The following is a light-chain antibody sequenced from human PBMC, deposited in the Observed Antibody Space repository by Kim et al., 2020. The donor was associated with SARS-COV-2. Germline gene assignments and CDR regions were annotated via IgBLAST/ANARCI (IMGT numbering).Light chain of an antibody. Sequence: VTISCTESSSNIGAGYDVHWYQQLPGTAPKLLIYGNSNRPSGVPDRFSGSKSGTSASLAITGLQAEDEADYYCQSYDNSLSGSWVFGGGTQLTVL. J-gene: IGLJ3*02. V-gene: IGLV1-40*01. CDR3: QSYDNSLSGSWV. CDR1: SSNIGAGYD. CDR2: GNS.